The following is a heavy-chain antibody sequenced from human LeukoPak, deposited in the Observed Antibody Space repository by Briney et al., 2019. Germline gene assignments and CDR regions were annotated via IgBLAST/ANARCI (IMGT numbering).Heavy chain of an antibody. CDR2: INTNSGGR. D-gene: IGHD3-10*01. V-gene: IGHV1-2*02. CDR1: GYIFTGYY. Sequence: GASVKVSSKASGYIFTGYYMHWVRQAPGQGLEWMGWINTNSGGRNEAQKFQDRVTMTRDTSISTAYMELSRLRSDDTAVYYCAKGGYYGSGNDFRFDPWGQGTLVTVSS. J-gene: IGHJ5*02. CDR3: AKGGYYGSGNDFRFDP.